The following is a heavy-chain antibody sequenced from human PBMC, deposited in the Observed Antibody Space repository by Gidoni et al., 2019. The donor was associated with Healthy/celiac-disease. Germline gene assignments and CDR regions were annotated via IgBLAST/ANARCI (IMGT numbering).Heavy chain of an antibody. CDR2: IIPILGIA. V-gene: IGHV1-69*02. D-gene: IGHD2-21*02. J-gene: IGHJ4*02. Sequence: QVQLVQSGAEVKKPGSSVKVSCKASGGTFSSYTISWVRQAPGQGLEWMGRIIPILGIANYAQKFQGRVTITADKSTSTAYMELSSLRSEDTAVYYCARGRAYCGGDCYSSTDYWGQGTLVTVSS. CDR1: GGTFSSYT. CDR3: ARGRAYCGGDCYSSTDY.